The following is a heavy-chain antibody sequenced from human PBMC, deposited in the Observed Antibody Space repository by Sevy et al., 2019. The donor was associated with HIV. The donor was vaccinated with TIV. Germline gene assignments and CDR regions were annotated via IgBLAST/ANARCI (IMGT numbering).Heavy chain of an antibody. D-gene: IGHD1-26*01. Sequence: GGSLRLSCAASGFTFSSYSMNWVRQAPGKGLEWVSYISSSSSTIYYADSVKGRFTISRDKAKNSLYLQMNSLRDEDTAVYYCARGRGSYYGDAFDIWGQGTMVTVSS. J-gene: IGHJ3*02. CDR3: ARGRGSYYGDAFDI. V-gene: IGHV3-48*02. CDR1: GFTFSSYS. CDR2: ISSSSSTI.